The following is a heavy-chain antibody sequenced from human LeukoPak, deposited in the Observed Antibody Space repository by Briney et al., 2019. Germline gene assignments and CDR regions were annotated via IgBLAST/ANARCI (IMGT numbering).Heavy chain of an antibody. CDR1: GFTFSSYA. Sequence: GGSLRLSCAASGFTFSSYAMSWVRQAPGKGLEWVAYVSGGGVGTYYADSVRGRFTISRDNSENTLYLQMNSLRAEDTAVYYCAKSGFRESERRSWFDPWGQGTLVTVSS. V-gene: IGHV3-23*01. D-gene: IGHD1-1*01. CDR3: AKSGFRESERRSWFDP. CDR2: VSGGGVGT. J-gene: IGHJ5*02.